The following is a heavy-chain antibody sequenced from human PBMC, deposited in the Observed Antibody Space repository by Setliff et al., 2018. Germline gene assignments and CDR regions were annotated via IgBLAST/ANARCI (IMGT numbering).Heavy chain of an antibody. CDR1: GITFKNAW. CDR2: IKSKSEGEAT. CDR3: ISLWLGYYGLDV. Sequence: PGGSLRLSCAVSGITFKNAWMTWVRQSPGKGLEWVGRIKSKSEGEATDYAAPVKGRFTISRDDSKNTLYLQMNSLKTEDTAVYYCISLWLGYYGLDVWGQGTTVTV. J-gene: IGHJ6*02. V-gene: IGHV3-15*01. D-gene: IGHD5-18*01.